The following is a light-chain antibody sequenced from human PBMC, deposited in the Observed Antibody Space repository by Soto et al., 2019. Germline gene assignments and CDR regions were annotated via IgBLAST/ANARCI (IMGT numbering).Light chain of an antibody. CDR2: AAS. V-gene: IGKV1-17*01. Sequence: DVQMTQSPSSLSASVGDRVTITCRTSQGINNDLSWYQQKAGEAPKRLIYAASAWQRGVQSRFSGGGSGTEFTHTINGLQPEDFVNYYCLQHDTSPRTFGEGTKVEV. CDR3: LQHDTSPRT. J-gene: IGKJ1*01. CDR1: QGINND.